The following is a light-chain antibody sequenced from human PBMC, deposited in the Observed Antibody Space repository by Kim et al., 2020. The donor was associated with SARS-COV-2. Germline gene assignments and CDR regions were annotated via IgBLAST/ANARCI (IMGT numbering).Light chain of an antibody. V-gene: IGKV3-20*01. Sequence: IVLTQSPGTLSLSPGETATLSCRASQSVSKNYVAWYQQKPGQAPRLLISGPSIRATGIPDRFSVSGSGTDFTLTISRLDPDDFAVYYCQHYGPSPMTFGGGTKLEI. CDR3: QHYGPSPMT. CDR2: GPS. J-gene: IGKJ4*01. CDR1: QSVSKNY.